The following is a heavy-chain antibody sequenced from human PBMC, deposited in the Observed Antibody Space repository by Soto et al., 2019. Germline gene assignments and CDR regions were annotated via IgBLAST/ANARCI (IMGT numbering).Heavy chain of an antibody. CDR3: ARRYCSGGCYFDY. V-gene: IGHV4-30-4*01. Sequence: SETLSLTCAVSGGSISSGGYSWSWIRQPPGKGLEWIGYIYYSGSTYYNPSLKSRVTISVDASKNQFSLKLSSVTAADTAVYYCARRYCSGGCYFDYWGQGTLVTVSS. CDR2: IYYSGST. D-gene: IGHD2-15*01. J-gene: IGHJ4*02. CDR1: GGSISSGGYS.